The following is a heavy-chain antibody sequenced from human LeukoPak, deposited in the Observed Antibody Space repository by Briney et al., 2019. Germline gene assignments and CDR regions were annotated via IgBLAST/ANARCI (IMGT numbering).Heavy chain of an antibody. Sequence: PSETLSLTCTVSGGSIRNYYWSWIRQSPGRGLEWVGYIYYSGSTNYNPSLKSRVTISVDTFKNQFSLKLTSATAADTAVYYCARDLSVTGASGVDYWGQGFLVTVSS. J-gene: IGHJ4*02. CDR2: IYYSGST. D-gene: IGHD7-27*01. V-gene: IGHV4-59*01. CDR1: GGSIRNYY. CDR3: ARDLSVTGASGVDY.